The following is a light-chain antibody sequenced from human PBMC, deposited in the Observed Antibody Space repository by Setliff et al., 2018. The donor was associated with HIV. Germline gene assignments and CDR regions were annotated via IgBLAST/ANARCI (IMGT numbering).Light chain of an antibody. CDR3: QQCGSGPLT. Sequence: EIVLTQSPVTLSLSPGEAATLSCRTSQSVGKYLAWYQHKPGQAPRLLIYDTSNRATGIPARFSGSGSGTDFTLTISSLEAEDFAVYYCQQCGSGPLTFGGGTKVDIK. V-gene: IGKV3-11*01. CDR2: DTS. J-gene: IGKJ4*02. CDR1: QSVGKY.